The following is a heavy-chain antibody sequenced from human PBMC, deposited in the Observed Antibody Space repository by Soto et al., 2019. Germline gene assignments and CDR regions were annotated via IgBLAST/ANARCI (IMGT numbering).Heavy chain of an antibody. CDR2: IWYDGSNK. D-gene: IGHD3-9*01. CDR1: GFTFSSYG. V-gene: IGHV3-33*01. CDR3: ASCGLFLRYFDWLLFH. Sequence: GGSLRLSCAASGFTFSSYGMHWVRQAPGKGLEWVAVIWYDGSNKYYADSVKGRFTISREKSKSTLYLQMNSLRAEDTAVYYCASCGLFLRYFDWLLFHGGRGALVTFSS. J-gene: IGHJ4*02.